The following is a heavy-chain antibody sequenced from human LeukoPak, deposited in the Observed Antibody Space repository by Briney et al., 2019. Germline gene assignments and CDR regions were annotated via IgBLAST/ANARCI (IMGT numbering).Heavy chain of an antibody. CDR1: GGSFSGYY. V-gene: IGHV4-34*01. CDR3: AGSFGSYEPY. D-gene: IGHD1-26*01. CDR2: INHSGST. Sequence: PSETLSLTCAVYGGSFSGYYWSWIRQPPGEGLEWIGEINHSGSTNYNPSLKSRVTISVDTSKNQFSLKLSSVTAADTAVYYCAGSFGSYEPYWGQGTLVTVSS. J-gene: IGHJ4*02.